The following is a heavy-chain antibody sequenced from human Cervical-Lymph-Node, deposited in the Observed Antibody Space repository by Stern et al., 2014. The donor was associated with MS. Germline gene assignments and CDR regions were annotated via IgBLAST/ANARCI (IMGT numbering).Heavy chain of an antibody. CDR1: GGSISSYY. CDR3: ARTPSYDSSGWYYFDY. V-gene: IGHV4-59*01. Sequence: QVKLQESGPGLVKPSETLSLTCTVSGGSISSYYWSWIRQPPGKALEWIGYIYYSGITNYNPSLKSRVTISVDTSKNQFSLKLSSVTAADTAVYYCARTPSYDSSGWYYFDYWGQGTLVTVSS. J-gene: IGHJ4*02. D-gene: IGHD6-19*01. CDR2: IYYSGIT.